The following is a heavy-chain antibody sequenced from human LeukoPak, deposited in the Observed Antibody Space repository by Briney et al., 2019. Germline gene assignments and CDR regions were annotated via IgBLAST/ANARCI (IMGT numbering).Heavy chain of an antibody. V-gene: IGHV4-34*01. CDR1: GGSPCGSY. Sequence: PSETLSLTPAVSGGSPCGSYWRCVREPPRKGREWIGEITQGGSTNYNPCLRSRVTISVDTSKNQFSLKLSSVTAADTAVYYCARYASPSSGAFDIWGQGTMVTVSS. CDR3: ARYASPSSGAFDI. CDR2: ITQGGST. J-gene: IGHJ3*02. D-gene: IGHD3-10*01.